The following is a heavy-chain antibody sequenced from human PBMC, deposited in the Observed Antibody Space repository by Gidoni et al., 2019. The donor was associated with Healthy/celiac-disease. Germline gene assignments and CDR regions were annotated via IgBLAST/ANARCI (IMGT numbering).Heavy chain of an antibody. CDR2: IKSKTDGGTT. Sequence: EVQLVESGGGLVKPGGSLRLSCAASGFTFSNAWMSWVRQAPGKGLGWVGRIKSKTDGGTTDYAAPVKGRFTISRDDSKNTLYLQMNSLKTEDTAVYYCTTATDSSSFGSYFDYWGQGTLVTVSS. CDR3: TTATDSSSFGSYFDY. D-gene: IGHD6-6*01. CDR1: GFTFSNAW. V-gene: IGHV3-15*01. J-gene: IGHJ4*02.